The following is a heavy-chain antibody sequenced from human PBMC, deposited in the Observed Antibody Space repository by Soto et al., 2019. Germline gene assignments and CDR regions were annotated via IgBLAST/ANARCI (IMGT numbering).Heavy chain of an antibody. D-gene: IGHD6-19*01. V-gene: IGHV1-69*12. Sequence: QVQLVQSGAEVKKPGSSVKVSCKASGGTFSSYAISWVRQAPGQGLEWMGGIIPIFGTANYAQKFQGRVTITADESTSTAYMEVSSLRSEDTAVYYCARDRASIAVAGYYYYYGMDVWGQGTTVTVSS. CDR3: ARDRASIAVAGYYYYYGMDV. J-gene: IGHJ6*02. CDR2: IIPIFGTA. CDR1: GGTFSSYA.